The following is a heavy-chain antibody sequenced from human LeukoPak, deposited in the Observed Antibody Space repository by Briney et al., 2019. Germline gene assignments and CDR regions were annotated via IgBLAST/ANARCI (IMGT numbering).Heavy chain of an antibody. Sequence: PGGSLRLSCAASGFTFSSYAMHWVRQAPGKGLEWVAVISYDGSNKYYADSVQGRFTISRDNSKNTLYLQMNSLRAEDTAVYYCARAQTTVTPYDYWGQGTLVTVSS. V-gene: IGHV3-30-3*01. CDR2: ISYDGSNK. D-gene: IGHD4-17*01. CDR3: ARAQTTVTPYDY. J-gene: IGHJ4*02. CDR1: GFTFSSYA.